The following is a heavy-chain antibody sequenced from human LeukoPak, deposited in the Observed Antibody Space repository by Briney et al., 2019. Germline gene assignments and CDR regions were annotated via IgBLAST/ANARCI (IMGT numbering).Heavy chain of an antibody. CDR2: INPSGGST. J-gene: IGHJ6*03. V-gene: IGHV1-46*01. CDR1: GYNFISYY. Sequence: ASVKVSCKASGYNFISYYMHWVRQAPGQGLEWMGIINPSGGSTSYAQKFQGRVTITTDESTSTAYMELSSLRSEDTAVYYCARLDTDNYYYYYMDVWGKGTTVTVSS. D-gene: IGHD3/OR15-3a*01. CDR3: ARLDTDNYYYYYMDV.